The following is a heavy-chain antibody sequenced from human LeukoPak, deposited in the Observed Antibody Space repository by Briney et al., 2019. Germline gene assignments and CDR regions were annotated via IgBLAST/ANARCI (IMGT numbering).Heavy chain of an antibody. CDR1: GYTFTSYG. V-gene: IGHV1-18*01. J-gene: IGHJ4*02. D-gene: IGHD4-17*01. Sequence: ASVKVSCKASGYTFTSYGISWVRQAPGQGLEWMGWISAYNGNTNYAQKLQGRVTMTTDTSTSTAYMELRSLRSDDTAVYYCARDTFDYGVTGGFDYWGQGTLVTVSS. CDR3: ARDTFDYGVTGGFDY. CDR2: ISAYNGNT.